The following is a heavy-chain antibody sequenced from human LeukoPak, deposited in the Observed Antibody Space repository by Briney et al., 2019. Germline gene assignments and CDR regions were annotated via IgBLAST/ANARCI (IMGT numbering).Heavy chain of an antibody. CDR1: GFTFSSYW. J-gene: IGHJ6*04. Sequence: GGSLRLSCAASGFTFSSYWMSWVRQAPGKGLEWVANIKKDGSEKYYVDSVKGRFTISRDNAKNSLYMQMSNLRGEDTALYYCARDGTPIYSNGWVYMDVWGKGTTVTISS. D-gene: IGHD6-25*01. CDR3: ARDGTPIYSNGWVYMDV. CDR2: IKKDGSEK. V-gene: IGHV3-7*01.